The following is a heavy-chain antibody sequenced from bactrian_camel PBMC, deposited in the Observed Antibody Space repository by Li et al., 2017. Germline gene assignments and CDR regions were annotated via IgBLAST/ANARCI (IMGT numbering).Heavy chain of an antibody. CDR2: IDSGGGTT. Sequence: VQLVESGGGSVQAGGSLRLSCTASGLTFDDSDMGWYRQPLGKGLEWVSTIDSGGGTTYYADSVKGRSTISRDNAKNTVYLQMNDLQSEDTARYYCATLTARLWVAAFYFGYWGQGTQVTVS. V-gene: IGHV3S36*01. CDR3: ATLTARLWVAAFYFGY. J-gene: IGHJ6*01. D-gene: IGHD5*01. CDR1: GLTFDDSD.